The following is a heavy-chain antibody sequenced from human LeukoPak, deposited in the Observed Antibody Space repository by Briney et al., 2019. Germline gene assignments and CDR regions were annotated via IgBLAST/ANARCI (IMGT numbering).Heavy chain of an antibody. Sequence: GGSLRLSCAASGFIFSTYAMNWVRQAPGKGLEWVSAISGGGTSTYYADPVKGRFTISRDNSKNTLYLQMNSLRAEDTAVYYCAAPNWFDPWGQGTLVTVSS. CDR2: ISGGGTST. J-gene: IGHJ5*02. CDR1: GFIFSTYA. V-gene: IGHV3-23*01. CDR3: AAPNWFDP.